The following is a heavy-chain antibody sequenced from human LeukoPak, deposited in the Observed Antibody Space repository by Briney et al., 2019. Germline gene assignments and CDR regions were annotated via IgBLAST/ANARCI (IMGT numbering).Heavy chain of an antibody. CDR1: GYSFTSYW. CDR3: ARHGSTGYCSSTSCPIDY. Sequence: GGSLKISCKGSGYSFTSYWIGWVRQMPGKGLEWMGIIYPGDSDTRYSPSFQGQVTISADKSISTAYLQWSSLKASDTAMYYCARHGSTGYCSSTSCPIDYWGQGTLVTVSS. J-gene: IGHJ4*02. V-gene: IGHV5-51*01. CDR2: IYPGDSDT. D-gene: IGHD2-2*01.